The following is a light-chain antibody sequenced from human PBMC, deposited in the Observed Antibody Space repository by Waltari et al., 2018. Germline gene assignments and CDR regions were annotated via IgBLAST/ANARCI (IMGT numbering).Light chain of an antibody. Sequence: EIVMTQSPATLSVSPGDGASLSCRARQSISTNLAWYQQKPGQAPRCLIYGAFTRATGMPTRFSGSGSGTDFTLTISSLQSEDFAVYYCQQYNNWPLTFGGGTKVEIK. CDR1: QSISTN. CDR2: GAF. CDR3: QQYNNWPLT. V-gene: IGKV3-15*01. J-gene: IGKJ4*01.